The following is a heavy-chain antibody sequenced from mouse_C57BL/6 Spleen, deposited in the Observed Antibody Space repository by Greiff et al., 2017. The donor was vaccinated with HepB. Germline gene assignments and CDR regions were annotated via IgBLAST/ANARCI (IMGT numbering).Heavy chain of an antibody. V-gene: IGHV1-69*01. Sequence: QVQLQQPGAELVMPGASVKLSCKASGYTFTSYWMHWVKQRPGQGLEWIGEIDPSDSYTNYNQKFKGKSTLTVDKSSSTAYMQLSSLTSEDAAVYYCARFYFPTYFDVWGTGTTVTVAS. D-gene: IGHD1-1*01. CDR3: ARFYFPTYFDV. J-gene: IGHJ1*03. CDR1: GYTFTSYW. CDR2: IDPSDSYT.